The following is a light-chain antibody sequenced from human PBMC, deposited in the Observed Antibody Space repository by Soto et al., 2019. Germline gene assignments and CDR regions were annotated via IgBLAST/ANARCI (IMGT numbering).Light chain of an antibody. J-gene: IGLJ2*01. CDR1: SSNIGDSP. CDR2: STN. V-gene: IGLV1-44*01. CDR3: AVWIGSLNTVV. Sequence: QSVVTQTPSASGTPGQRVTISCSGSSSNIGDSPVDWYQQVPGAAPKLLIYSTNQRPSGVPDRFSGSKPGTSASLALSGLQSEDEAEYFCAVWIGSLNTVVFGGGTKLTVL.